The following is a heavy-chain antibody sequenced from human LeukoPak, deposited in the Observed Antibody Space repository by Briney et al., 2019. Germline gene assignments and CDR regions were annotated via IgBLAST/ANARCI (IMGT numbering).Heavy chain of an antibody. CDR2: VYASGTT. V-gene: IGHV4-4*07. Sequence: SETLSLTCTVSGGSISSYYWSWIRQPAGKGLEWLGRVYASGTTNYNPSLKSRVSISVDTSQNQFSLKLSSVTATDTAVYYCARAPNGNDAFDIWGQGTMVTVSS. CDR3: ARAPNGNDAFDI. D-gene: IGHD1-26*01. J-gene: IGHJ3*02. CDR1: GGSISSYY.